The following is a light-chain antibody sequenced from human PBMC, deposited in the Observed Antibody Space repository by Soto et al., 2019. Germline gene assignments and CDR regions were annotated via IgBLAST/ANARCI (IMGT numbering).Light chain of an antibody. Sequence: DIQMTQSPTSMSASVGDRVTITCRASHAINNWLDWYQQKPGKAPQLLIFGASSLQSGVSSRFSGSAAGEDFTLTISSLQPEDFATYCCLKINRFPYSFGQGTKVVIK. CDR2: GAS. CDR1: HAINNW. J-gene: IGKJ2*03. CDR3: LKINRFPYS. V-gene: IGKV1-12*01.